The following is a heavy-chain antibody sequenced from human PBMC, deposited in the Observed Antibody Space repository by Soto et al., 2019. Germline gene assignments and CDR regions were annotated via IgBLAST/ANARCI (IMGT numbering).Heavy chain of an antibody. CDR1: GYTFTDYW. D-gene: IGHD2-2*01. CDR3: ARYTSNFRYYYYSMDV. Sequence: PGESLKISCKGSGYTFTDYWIGWVRQLPGKGLEWMGIIYPGDSDTRYSPSFQGHVTITVDKSTSTAYLQWNTLKASDTAMYYCARYTSNFRYYYYSMDVWVQGTTVTVSS. V-gene: IGHV5-51*01. J-gene: IGHJ6*02. CDR2: IYPGDSDT.